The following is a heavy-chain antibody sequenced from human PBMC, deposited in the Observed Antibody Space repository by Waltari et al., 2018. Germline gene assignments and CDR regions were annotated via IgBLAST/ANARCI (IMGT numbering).Heavy chain of an antibody. V-gene: IGHV1-69*13. CDR1: GGTFSSYA. J-gene: IGHJ6*02. D-gene: IGHD6-19*01. CDR3: ARDRIAVAGTPYYYYGMDV. CDR2: IIPIFGTA. Sequence: QVQLVQSGAEVKKPGSSVKVSCKASGGTFSSYAISWVRQAPGQGLEWMGGIIPIFGTANYAQKFQGRGTITADESTSTAYMELSSLRSEDTAVYYCARDRIAVAGTPYYYYGMDVWGQGTTVTVSS.